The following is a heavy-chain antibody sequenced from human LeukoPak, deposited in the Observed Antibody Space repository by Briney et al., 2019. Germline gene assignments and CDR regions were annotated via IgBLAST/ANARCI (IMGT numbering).Heavy chain of an antibody. D-gene: IGHD1-26*01. CDR1: GGSISSYY. Sequence: SETLSLTCTVSGGSISSYYWSWIRQPPGKGLEWIGYMYYSGSTNYNPSLKSRVTISVDTSKNQFSLRLSSVTAADTAVYYCARVGWELRGYYYYMDVWGKGTTVTVSS. CDR3: ARVGWELRGYYYYMDV. CDR2: MYYSGST. V-gene: IGHV4-59*01. J-gene: IGHJ6*03.